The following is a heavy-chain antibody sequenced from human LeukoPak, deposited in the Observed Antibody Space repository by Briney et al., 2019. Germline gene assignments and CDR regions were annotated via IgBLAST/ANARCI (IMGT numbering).Heavy chain of an antibody. Sequence: SETLSLTCTVSGGSISSSSYYWGWIRQPPGKGLEWIASIYYTGSTYYNPSLKSRVTISVDTSKNQFSLKLSSVTAADTAVYYCARARTNCSGGSCYSFRRNNWFDPWGQGTLVTVSS. CDR1: GGSISSSSYY. CDR3: ARARTNCSGGSCYSFRRNNWFDP. J-gene: IGHJ5*02. D-gene: IGHD2-15*01. CDR2: IYYTGST. V-gene: IGHV4-39*01.